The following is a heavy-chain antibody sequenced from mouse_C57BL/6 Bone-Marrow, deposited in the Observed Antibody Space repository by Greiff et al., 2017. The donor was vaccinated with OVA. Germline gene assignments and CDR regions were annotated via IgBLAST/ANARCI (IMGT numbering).Heavy chain of an antibody. V-gene: IGHV1-82*01. CDR3: ARRDAEGLGGFAY. Sequence: QVQLQQSGPELVKPGASVKISCKASGYAFSSSWMNWVKQRPGKGLEWIGRIYPGDGDTNYNGKFKGKATLTADKSSSTAYMQLSSLTSEDSAVYFCARRDAEGLGGFAYWGQGTLVTVSA. D-gene: IGHD2-4*01. CDR1: GYAFSSSW. CDR2: IYPGDGDT. J-gene: IGHJ3*01.